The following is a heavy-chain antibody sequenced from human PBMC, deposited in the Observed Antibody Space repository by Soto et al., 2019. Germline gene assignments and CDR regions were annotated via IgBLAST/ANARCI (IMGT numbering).Heavy chain of an antibody. CDR1: GYTFTGYY. V-gene: IGHV1-2*04. D-gene: IGHD6-25*01. Sequence: ASVKVSCKASGYTFTGYYMHWVRQAPGQGLEWMGWINPNSGGTNYAQKFQGWVTMTRDTSISTAYMELSRLRSDDTAVYYCARETLAASNYYYGMHVWGQGTTVTVSS. CDR2: INPNSGGT. J-gene: IGHJ6*02. CDR3: ARETLAASNYYYGMHV.